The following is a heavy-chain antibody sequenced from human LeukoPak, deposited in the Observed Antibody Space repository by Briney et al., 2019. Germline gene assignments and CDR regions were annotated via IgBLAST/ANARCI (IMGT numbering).Heavy chain of an antibody. D-gene: IGHD2-21*02. Sequence: SVKVSCKASGGTFSSYAISWVRQAPGQGLEWMGRIIPILGIANYAQKFQGRVTITADKSTSTAYMELSSLRSEDTAVYYCARDKCGGDCYSDDAFDIRGQGTMVTVSS. CDR3: ARDKCGGDCYSDDAFDI. CDR2: IIPILGIA. V-gene: IGHV1-69*04. J-gene: IGHJ3*02. CDR1: GGTFSSYA.